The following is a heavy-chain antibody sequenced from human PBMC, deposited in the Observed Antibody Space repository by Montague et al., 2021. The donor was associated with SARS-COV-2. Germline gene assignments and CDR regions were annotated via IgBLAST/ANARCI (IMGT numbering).Heavy chain of an antibody. CDR2: IYYSGST. Sequence: SETLSLTCTVSGGSISSGSYYWSWIRQPPGKGLEWIGYIYYSGSTNYNPSLKSRVTISVDTSKNQFSLKLSSVTAADTAVYYCARGSGWMGNAFDIWGQGTMVTVSS. V-gene: IGHV4-61*01. J-gene: IGHJ3*02. CDR1: GGSISSGSYY. CDR3: ARGSGWMGNAFDI. D-gene: IGHD6-19*01.